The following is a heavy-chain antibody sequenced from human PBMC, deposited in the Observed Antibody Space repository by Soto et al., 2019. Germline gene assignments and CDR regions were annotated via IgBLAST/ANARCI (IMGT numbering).Heavy chain of an antibody. D-gene: IGHD2-8*01. CDR2: ITGRGDNT. V-gene: IGHV3-23*01. Sequence: PGGSLRLSCGASGFTFSSYAMTWVRQAPGKGLEWVSGITGRGDNTYYADSVKGRFTISRDNSKNALYLQMNSLWAEDTAVYFCAKDYHGTIPDYFDSWGQGTLVTAS. CDR1: GFTFSSYA. CDR3: AKDYHGTIPDYFDS. J-gene: IGHJ4*02.